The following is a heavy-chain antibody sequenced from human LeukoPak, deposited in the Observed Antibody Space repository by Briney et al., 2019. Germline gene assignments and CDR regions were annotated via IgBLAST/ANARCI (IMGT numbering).Heavy chain of an antibody. Sequence: SQTLSLTFAISGDSVSNKSVAWNWIRQSPSRGLEWLGRTYYRSKWYNDYAVSVTSRITVTPDTSKNQFSLQLNSVTPEDTAVYYCARGLNWGGFDYWDQGTLVTVSS. CDR1: GDSVSNKSVA. CDR2: TYYRSKWYN. V-gene: IGHV6-1*01. J-gene: IGHJ4*02. CDR3: ARGLNWGGFDY. D-gene: IGHD7-27*01.